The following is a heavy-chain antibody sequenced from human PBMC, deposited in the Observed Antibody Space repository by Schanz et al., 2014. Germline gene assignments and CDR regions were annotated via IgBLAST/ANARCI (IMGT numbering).Heavy chain of an antibody. CDR2: IGAYNANT. CDR3: ATCSGGTCHAKPGLDN. J-gene: IGHJ4*02. CDR1: GFTFTSYG. V-gene: IGHV1-18*01. Sequence: QVQLVQSGAEVKKPGASMKVSCKTSGFTFTSYGLSWVRQAPGQGLEWMGWIGAYNANTNYAQKLQGRVTMTTDTSTSTAYMELSSLRSEDTAVYYCATCSGGTCHAKPGLDNWGQGTLVTVSS. D-gene: IGHD2-15*01.